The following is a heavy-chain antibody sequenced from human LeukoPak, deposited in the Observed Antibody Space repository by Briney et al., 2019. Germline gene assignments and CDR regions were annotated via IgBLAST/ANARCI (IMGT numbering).Heavy chain of an antibody. CDR3: ATPARDPYMDV. J-gene: IGHJ6*03. Sequence: SXXLSLTCAVSGYSISSGYYWGWIRPPPGKGLEWIGEIYHSGSTNYNPSLKSRVTISVDTSKNQFSLKLSSVTAADTAVYYCATPARDPYMDVWGKGTTVTVSS. CDR2: IYHSGST. CDR1: GYSISSGYY. V-gene: IGHV4-38-2*01.